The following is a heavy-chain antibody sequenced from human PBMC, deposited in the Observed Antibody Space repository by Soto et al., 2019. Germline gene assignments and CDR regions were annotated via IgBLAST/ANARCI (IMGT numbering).Heavy chain of an antibody. CDR1: GFTFSDYY. CDR2: ISSSGSTI. Sequence: GGSLRLSCAASGFTFSDYYMSWIRQAPGKGLEWVSYISSSGSTIYYADSVKGRFTISRDNAKNSLYLQMNSLRAEDTAVYYCARALSVPAAMWGYYYYYGMDVWGQGTTVTVSS. D-gene: IGHD2-2*01. CDR3: ARALSVPAAMWGYYYYYGMDV. V-gene: IGHV3-11*01. J-gene: IGHJ6*02.